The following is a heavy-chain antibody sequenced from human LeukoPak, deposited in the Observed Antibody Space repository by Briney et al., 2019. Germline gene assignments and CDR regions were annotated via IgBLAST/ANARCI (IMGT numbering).Heavy chain of an antibody. CDR2: IYTSGST. D-gene: IGHD2-2*01. CDR3: ARDERYCSSTGCYFRFDP. CDR1: GGSISSGSYY. V-gene: IGHV4-61*02. J-gene: IGHJ5*02. Sequence: PSQTLSLTCTVSGGSISSGSYYWSWIRQPAGKGLEWIGRIYTSGSTNYNPSLKSRVTISVDTSKNQFSLKLSSVTAADTAVYYCARDERYCSSTGCYFRFDPWGQGTLVTVSS.